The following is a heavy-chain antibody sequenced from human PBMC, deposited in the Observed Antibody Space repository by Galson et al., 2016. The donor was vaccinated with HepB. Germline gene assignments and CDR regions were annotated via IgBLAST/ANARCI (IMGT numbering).Heavy chain of an antibody. CDR1: GDIFTSSW. D-gene: IGHD6-6*01. J-gene: IGHJ6*02. Sequence: QSGAEVKKPGESLRISCKVSGDIFTSSWISWVRQMPGKGLEWMGRIDPSDSYTNYSPPFQGHVTISADKSISTAPLEWSSLKASDTAMFYCARHGVGSSSSLDRFYYAMDVWGQGTTVTVSS. CDR3: ARHGVGSSSSLDRFYYAMDV. CDR2: IDPSDSYT. V-gene: IGHV5-10-1*01.